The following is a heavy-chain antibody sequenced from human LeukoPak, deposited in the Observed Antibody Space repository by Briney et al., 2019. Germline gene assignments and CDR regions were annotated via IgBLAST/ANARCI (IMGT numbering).Heavy chain of an antibody. CDR3: AKASGPPPHTMVRGVNPYYFDY. J-gene: IGHJ4*02. D-gene: IGHD3-10*01. V-gene: IGHV3-9*01. CDR1: GFTFDDYA. Sequence: SGGSLRLSCAASGFTFDDYAMHWVRQAPGKGLEWVSGISWNSGSIGYADSVKGRFTISRDNAKNSLYLQMNSLRAEDTALYYCAKASGPPPHTMVRGVNPYYFDYWGQGTLVTVSS. CDR2: ISWNSGSI.